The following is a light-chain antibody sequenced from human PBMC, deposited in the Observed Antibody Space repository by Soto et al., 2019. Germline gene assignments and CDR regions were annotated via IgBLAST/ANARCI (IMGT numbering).Light chain of an antibody. V-gene: IGLV7-43*01. CDR3: LLYYGGALV. J-gene: IGLJ2*01. CDR2: STS. CDR1: TGAVTSGYY. Sequence: QAVVTQEPSLTVSPGGTVTLTCASSTGAVTSGYYPNWFQQKPGQAPWALIYSTSNKHSWTPARFSGSLLGGKAALTLSGVQPEDEAEYYCLLYYGGALVFGGGTKVTVL.